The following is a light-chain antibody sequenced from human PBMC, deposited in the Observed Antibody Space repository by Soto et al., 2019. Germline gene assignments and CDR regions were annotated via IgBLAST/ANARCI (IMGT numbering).Light chain of an antibody. J-gene: IGLJ2*01. Sequence: QSALTQPASVSGSPGQSITISCTGTSSDVGGYNYVSWYQQHPGKAPKLMIYGVSNRPTGVPNRVSASKSGNTASLTISGLQAEDEGDYSCSSYSSTSTLVVFGGGTRLTVL. V-gene: IGLV2-14*01. CDR1: SSDVGGYNY. CDR3: SSYSSTSTLVV. CDR2: GVS.